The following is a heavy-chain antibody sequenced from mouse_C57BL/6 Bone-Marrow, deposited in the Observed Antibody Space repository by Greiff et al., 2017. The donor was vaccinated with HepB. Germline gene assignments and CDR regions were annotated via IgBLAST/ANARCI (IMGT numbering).Heavy chain of an antibody. CDR3: ARRGYDGPAWFAY. Sequence: QVQLKQPGAELVKPGASVKLSCKASGYTFTSYWMQWVKQRPGQGLEWIGEIDPSDSYTNYNQKFKGKATLTVDTASSTAYMQLSSLTSEDSAVYYCARRGYDGPAWFAYWGQGTLVTVSA. D-gene: IGHD2-2*01. CDR2: IDPSDSYT. J-gene: IGHJ3*01. V-gene: IGHV1-50*01. CDR1: GYTFTSYW.